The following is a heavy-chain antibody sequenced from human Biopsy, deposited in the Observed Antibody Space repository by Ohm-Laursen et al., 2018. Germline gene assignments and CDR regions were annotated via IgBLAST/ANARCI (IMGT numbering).Heavy chain of an antibody. J-gene: IGHJ6*02. CDR3: ARDTRWSPYSMDV. CDR2: ISGGGTI. D-gene: IGHD4-23*01. V-gene: IGHV3-11*01. Sequence: SLRLSCTASGFSVSDYHMRWIRQAPGRGLEWVSYISGGGTIYYGDSMKGRVTISRDNAKNSLYLQMHSLRAEDTAVYYCARDTRWSPYSMDVWGQGTTVTVSS. CDR1: GFSVSDYH.